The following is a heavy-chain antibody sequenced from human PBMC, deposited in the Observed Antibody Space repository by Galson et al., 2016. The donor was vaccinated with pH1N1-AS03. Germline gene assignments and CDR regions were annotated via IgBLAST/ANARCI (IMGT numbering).Heavy chain of an antibody. CDR3: LCNFDY. CDR2: IKTTADGGTA. J-gene: IGHJ4*02. Sequence: SLRLSCAASGFVFDKAWMSWVRQAPGKGLEWLGRIKTTADGGTADYAGPVKDRFIISRDDSQNTVSLQMNSLRSEDTGVYYCLCNFDYWGQGTQITVSS. V-gene: IGHV3-15*01. CDR1: GFVFDKAW.